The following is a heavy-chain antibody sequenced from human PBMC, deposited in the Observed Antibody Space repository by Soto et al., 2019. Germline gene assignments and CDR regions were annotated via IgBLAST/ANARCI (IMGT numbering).Heavy chain of an antibody. V-gene: IGHV4-61*01. J-gene: IGHJ4*02. CDR1: GVSVSSGSYY. CDR3: ARTLSGFTYGSRQFYFDY. Sequence: SETLSLTCTVSGVSVSSGSYYWTWIRQPPGKGLEYIGFIYYGGSTNFNPSLKSRVTISLDTSKNQFSLTLTSVTAADTAVYYCARTLSGFTYGSRQFYFDYWGQGTLVTVSS. CDR2: IYYGGST. D-gene: IGHD3-10*01.